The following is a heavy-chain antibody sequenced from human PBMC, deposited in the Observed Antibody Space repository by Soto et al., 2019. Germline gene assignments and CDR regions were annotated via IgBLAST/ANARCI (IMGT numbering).Heavy chain of an antibody. CDR2: IYYSGST. Sequence: SETLSLTCTASGGSVSSGSYYWSWIRQPPGKGLEWIGYIYYSGSTNYNPSLKSRVTISVDTSKNQFSLKLSSVTAADTAVYYCARLRFGKAFDIWGQGTLVTVS. V-gene: IGHV4-61*01. J-gene: IGHJ3*02. D-gene: IGHD3-10*01. CDR1: GGSVSSGSYY. CDR3: ARLRFGKAFDI.